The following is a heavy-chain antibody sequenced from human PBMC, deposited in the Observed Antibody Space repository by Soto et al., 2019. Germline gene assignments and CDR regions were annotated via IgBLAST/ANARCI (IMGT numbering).Heavy chain of an antibody. J-gene: IGHJ5*02. D-gene: IGHD3-22*01. V-gene: IGHV4-4*07. CDR1: GGSISSYY. CDR2: IYTSGST. CDR3: ARDHRVGYCDSSGYNWFDP. Sequence: PSETLSLTCTVSGGSISSYYWSWIRQPAGKGLEWIGRIYTSGSTNYNPSLKSRVTMSVDTSKNQFSLKLSSVTAADTAVYYCARDHRVGYCDSSGYNWFDPWGQGTLVTVSS.